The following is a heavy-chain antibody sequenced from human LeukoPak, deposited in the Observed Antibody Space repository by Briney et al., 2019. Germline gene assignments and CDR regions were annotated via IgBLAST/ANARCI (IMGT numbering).Heavy chain of an antibody. CDR3: ATGYCSSTNCRIDY. CDR1: GYTFTSYG. CDR2: ISAYNGNT. D-gene: IGHD2-2*03. V-gene: IGHV1-18*01. Sequence: ASVTVSCKASGYTFTSYGISWVRQAPGQGLEWMGWISAYNGNTNYAQKLQGRVTMTTDTSTSTAYMELRSLRSDDTAVYYCATGYCSSTNCRIDYWGQGTLVSVSS. J-gene: IGHJ4*02.